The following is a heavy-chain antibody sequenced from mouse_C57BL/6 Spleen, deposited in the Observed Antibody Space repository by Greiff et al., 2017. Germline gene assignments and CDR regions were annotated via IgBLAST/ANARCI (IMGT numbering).Heavy chain of an antibody. CDR1: GYAFSSSW. CDR2: IYPGDGDT. CDR3: AREADWYFDV. V-gene: IGHV1-82*01. Sequence: VQLQQSGPELVKPGASVKISCKASGYAFSSSWMNWVKQRPGKGLEWIGRIYPGDGDTNYNGKFKGKDTLTADKSSSTAYMQLSSLTSEDSAVYFCAREADWYFDVWGTGTTVTVSS. J-gene: IGHJ1*03.